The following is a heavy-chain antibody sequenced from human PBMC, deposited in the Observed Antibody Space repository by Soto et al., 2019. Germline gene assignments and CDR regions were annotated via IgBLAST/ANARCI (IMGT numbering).Heavy chain of an antibody. J-gene: IGHJ4*02. V-gene: IGHV1-3*01. CDR1: GHTFATYA. Sequence: ASVKVSCKASGHTFATYAVLWVRQAPGQRLEWMGWINVGNGNTKYSQKFQGRVTITRDTSASTAYMELSSLRSEDTAVYYCARDAGAPRTDFDYWGQGTLVTVSS. CDR3: ARDAGAPRTDFDY. CDR2: INVGNGNT.